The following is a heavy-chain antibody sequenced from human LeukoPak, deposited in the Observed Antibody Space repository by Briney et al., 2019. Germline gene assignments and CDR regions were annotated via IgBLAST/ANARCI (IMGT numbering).Heavy chain of an antibody. D-gene: IGHD6-19*01. J-gene: IGHJ5*02. V-gene: IGHV1-2*06. CDR2: INPNSGGT. Sequence: GASVKVSCKASGCTFTGYYMHWVRQAPGQGLEWMGRINPNSGGTNYAQKFQGRVTMTRDTSISTAYMELSRLRSDDTAVYYCARAPAVAGRNWFDPWGQGTLVTVSS. CDR3: ARAPAVAGRNWFDP. CDR1: GCTFTGYY.